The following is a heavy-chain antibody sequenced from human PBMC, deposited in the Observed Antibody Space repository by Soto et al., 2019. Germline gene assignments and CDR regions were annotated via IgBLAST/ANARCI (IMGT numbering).Heavy chain of an antibody. V-gene: IGHV3-23*01. J-gene: IGHJ4*02. CDR2: ISGSGGST. D-gene: IGHD6-13*01. Sequence: EVQLLESGGGLVQPGGSLRLSCAASGFTFSSYAMSWVRQAPGKGLELVSAISGSGGSTSYADSVKGRFTISRDTSKNMLYRQMNSLSAEDTAVYYCAKYFPSRAAAARTGRVGYFDSWVQGTLVTVSS. CDR3: AKYFPSRAAAARTGRVGYFDS. CDR1: GFTFSSYA.